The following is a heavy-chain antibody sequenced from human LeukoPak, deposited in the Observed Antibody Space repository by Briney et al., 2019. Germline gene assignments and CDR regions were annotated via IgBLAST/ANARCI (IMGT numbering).Heavy chain of an antibody. CDR1: GYTFTCYG. CDR2: ISAYNGNT. J-gene: IGHJ5*02. D-gene: IGHD1-26*01. V-gene: IGHV1-18*01. CDR3: ARVRLGRYWFDP. Sequence: ASVKVSCKASGYTFTCYGISWVRQAPGQGLEWMGWISAYNGNTNYAQKLQGRVTMTTDTSTSTAYMELRSLRSDDTAVYYCARVRLGRYWFDPWGQGTLVTVSS.